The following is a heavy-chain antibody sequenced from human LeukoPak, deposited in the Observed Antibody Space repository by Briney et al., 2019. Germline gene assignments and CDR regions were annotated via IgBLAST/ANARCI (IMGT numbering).Heavy chain of an antibody. CDR3: ARRISSWNVYIDK. J-gene: IGHJ4*02. CDR2: IYSSGTT. V-gene: IGHV4-59*12. Sequence: SETLSLTCSVSGGSLSGYYWSWIRRTPGKGLEWIGYIYSSGTTNYNRALQSRVTISLDTAKNQFSLSVTSVTAADTAMYFCARRISSWNVYIDKWGQGIQVTVSS. D-gene: IGHD1-1*01. CDR1: GGSLSGYY.